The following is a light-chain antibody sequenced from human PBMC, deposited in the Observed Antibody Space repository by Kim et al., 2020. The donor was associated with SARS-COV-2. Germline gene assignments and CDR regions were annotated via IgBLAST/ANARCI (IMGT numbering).Light chain of an antibody. CDR3: QSYDATPWV. Sequence: GKTVTISCTRSSGSIVRNFVQRYHQRPGSSPTTVIYEDNRRPSGVPDRFSGSIDTSSNSASLTISGLKTEDEGDYYCQSYDATPWVFGGGTKLTVL. J-gene: IGLJ3*02. CDR1: SGSIVRNF. V-gene: IGLV6-57*01. CDR2: EDN.